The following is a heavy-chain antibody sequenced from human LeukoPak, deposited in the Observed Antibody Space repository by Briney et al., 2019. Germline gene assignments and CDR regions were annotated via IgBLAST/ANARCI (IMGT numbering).Heavy chain of an antibody. CDR1: GFTFKGYY. J-gene: IGHJ2*01. D-gene: IGHD3-10*01. V-gene: IGHV3-11*01. CDR2: ISNSGRTI. CDR3: ARDSAVIRGEAWYLDL. Sequence: GGSLRLSCGASGFTFKGYYMTWIRQAPGKGMEWVSYISNSGRTIYYADSVKGRFNISRDNAKNSLYLQMNSLRAEDTAMYYCARDSAVIRGEAWYLDLWGRGTLVTVSS.